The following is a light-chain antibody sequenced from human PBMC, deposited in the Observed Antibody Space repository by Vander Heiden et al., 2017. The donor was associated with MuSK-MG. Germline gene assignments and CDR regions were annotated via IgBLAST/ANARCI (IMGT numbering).Light chain of an antibody. J-gene: IGLJ1*01. CDR2: QDS. V-gene: IGLV3-1*01. Sequence: SYELTQPPSVSVSPGQTASITCSGDKLGDKYACWYQQKPGQSPGLVIYQDSKRPSGIPERFSGSNSGNTATLTISGTQAMDEADYYCQAWDSSTWVFGTGTKLTVL. CDR1: KLGDKY. CDR3: QAWDSSTWV.